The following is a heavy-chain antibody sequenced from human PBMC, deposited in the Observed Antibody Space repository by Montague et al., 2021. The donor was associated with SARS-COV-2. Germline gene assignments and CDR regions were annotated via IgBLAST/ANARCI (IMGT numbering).Heavy chain of an antibody. CDR2: IYYSGST. D-gene: IGHD6-19*01. CDR1: GGSINSYY. Sequence: SETLSLTCAVSGGSINSYYWSWIRQPPGKGLEWIGYIYYSGSTIYNPSLKSRVTISIDTSKNQFSLKLNSVTAADSAVYYCAGLPTPTYSSGWYLFYYAMDVWGQGTTVTVSS. CDR3: AGLPTPTYSSGWYLFYYAMDV. J-gene: IGHJ6*02. V-gene: IGHV4-59*01.